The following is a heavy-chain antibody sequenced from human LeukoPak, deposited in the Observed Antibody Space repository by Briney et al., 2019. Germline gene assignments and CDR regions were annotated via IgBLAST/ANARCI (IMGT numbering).Heavy chain of an antibody. Sequence: GGSLRLSCAASGFTFSSYAMHWVRQAPGKGLEYVSAISSNGGSTYYANSVKGRFTISRDNSKNTLYLQMGSLRAEDMAVYYCAREGYSHGLFDYWGQGTLVTVSS. CDR1: GFTFSSYA. CDR3: AREGYSHGLFDY. D-gene: IGHD5-18*01. V-gene: IGHV3-64*01. CDR2: ISSNGGST. J-gene: IGHJ4*02.